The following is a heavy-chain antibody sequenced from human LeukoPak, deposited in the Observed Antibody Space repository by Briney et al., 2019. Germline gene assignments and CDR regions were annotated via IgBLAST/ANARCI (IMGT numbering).Heavy chain of an antibody. CDR3: ARGYCSGGSCYLPFDY. CDR2: IYSGGST. CDR1: GFTFSSNY. V-gene: IGHV3-53*01. Sequence: GGSLRLSCAASGFTFSSNYMSWGRQAPGKGLEWVSVIYSGGSTYYADSVKGRFTISRDNSKTTLYLQMNSLRAEDTAVYYCARGYCSGGSCYLPFDYWGQGTLVTVSS. J-gene: IGHJ4*02. D-gene: IGHD2-15*01.